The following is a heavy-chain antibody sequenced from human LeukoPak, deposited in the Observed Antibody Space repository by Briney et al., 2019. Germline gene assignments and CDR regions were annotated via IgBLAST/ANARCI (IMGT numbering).Heavy chain of an antibody. J-gene: IGHJ4*02. CDR1: GFTFSSYA. CDR3: AKSIVVVPAAAKFDY. V-gene: IGHV3-23*01. Sequence: GALRLSCAASGFTFSSYAMSWVRQAPGKGLEWVSAISGSGGSTYYADSVKGRFTISRDNSKNTLYLQMNSLRAEDTAVYYCAKSIVVVPAAAKFDYWGQGTLVTVSS. CDR2: ISGSGGST. D-gene: IGHD2-2*01.